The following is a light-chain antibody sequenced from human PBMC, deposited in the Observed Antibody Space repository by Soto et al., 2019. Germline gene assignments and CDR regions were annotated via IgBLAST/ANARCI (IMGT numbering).Light chain of an antibody. CDR2: AAS. CDR1: QGISNS. J-gene: IGKJ3*01. CDR3: QKNYAALIT. V-gene: IGKV1-27*01. Sequence: DIQMTQSPSSLSASVGDRVTITCRASQGISNSLAWYQQKPGKVPKLLIYAASTLQSGVPSRFSGSGSGTDFTLTISSLQPEEVATYYCQKNYAALITFGPGTRVDIK.